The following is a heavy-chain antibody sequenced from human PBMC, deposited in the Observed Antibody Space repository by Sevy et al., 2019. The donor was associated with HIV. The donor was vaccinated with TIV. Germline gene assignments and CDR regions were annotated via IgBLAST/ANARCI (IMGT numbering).Heavy chain of an antibody. CDR2: IKSKTDGGTT. J-gene: IGHJ6*02. D-gene: IGHD6-6*01. Sequence: GGSLRLSCAASGFTFSNAWMSWVRQAPGKGLEWVGRIKSKTDGGTTDYAAPVKGRFTISRDDSKNTLYLQMNSLKTEDTAVYYCTTEVSSIAARPSLGMDVWGQGTTVTVSS. CDR3: TTEVSSIAARPSLGMDV. V-gene: IGHV3-15*01. CDR1: GFTFSNAW.